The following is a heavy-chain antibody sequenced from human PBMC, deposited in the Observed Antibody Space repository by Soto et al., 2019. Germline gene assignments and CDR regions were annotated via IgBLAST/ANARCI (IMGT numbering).Heavy chain of an antibody. J-gene: IGHJ4*02. CDR1: GFSVRTNY. CDR2: FESGGST. V-gene: IGHV3-53*01. CDR3: ARAGVTPNFFDY. D-gene: IGHD3-10*01. Sequence: GGSLRLSCAASGFSVRTNYMSWVRQAPGKGLEWVSVFESGGSTYYADSVKGRFIISRDNAKNTLYLQMNSLRVEDTAVYYCARAGVTPNFFDYWGQGTLVTVSS.